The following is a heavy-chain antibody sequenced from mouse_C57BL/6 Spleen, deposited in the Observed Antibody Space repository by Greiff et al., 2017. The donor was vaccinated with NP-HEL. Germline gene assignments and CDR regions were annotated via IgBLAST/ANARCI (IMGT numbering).Heavy chain of an antibody. J-gene: IGHJ4*01. V-gene: IGHV1-55*01. D-gene: IGHD2-3*01. CDR3: ARYPYESGAMDY. Sequence: QVQLQQPGAELVKPGASVKMSCKASGYTFTSYWITWVKQRPGQGLEWIGDIYPGSGSTNYNEKFKSKATLTVDTSSSTAYMQLSSLTSEDSAVYYCARYPYESGAMDYWGQGTSVTVSS. CDR1: GYTFTSYW. CDR2: IYPGSGST.